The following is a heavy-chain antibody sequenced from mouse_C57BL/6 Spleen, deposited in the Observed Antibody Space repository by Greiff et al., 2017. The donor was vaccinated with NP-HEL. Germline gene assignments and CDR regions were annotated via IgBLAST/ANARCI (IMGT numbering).Heavy chain of an antibody. CDR3: ARGRWKGYAMDY. D-gene: IGHD2-3*01. CDR2: IDPSDSET. CDR1: GYTFTSYW. V-gene: IGHV1-52*01. J-gene: IGHJ4*01. Sequence: QVQLQQPGAELVRPGSSVKLSCKASGYTFTSYWMHWVKQRPIQGLEWIGNIDPSDSETHYNQKFKDKATLTVDKSSSTAYMQLSSLTSEDSAVYYCARGRWKGYAMDYWGQGTSVTVSS.